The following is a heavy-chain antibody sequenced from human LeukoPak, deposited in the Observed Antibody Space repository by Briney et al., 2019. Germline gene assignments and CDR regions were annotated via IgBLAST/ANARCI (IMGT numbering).Heavy chain of an antibody. D-gene: IGHD6-19*01. CDR2: ISAYNGNT. CDR3: ARDRGSGWWDDWFDP. Sequence: ASVKVSCKASGGTFSSYAISWVRQAPGQGLEWMGWISAYNGNTNYAQRLQGRVTMTTDTSTSTAYMELRSLRSDDTAVYYCARDRGSGWWDDWFDPWGQGTLVTVSS. CDR1: GGTFSSYA. V-gene: IGHV1-18*01. J-gene: IGHJ5*02.